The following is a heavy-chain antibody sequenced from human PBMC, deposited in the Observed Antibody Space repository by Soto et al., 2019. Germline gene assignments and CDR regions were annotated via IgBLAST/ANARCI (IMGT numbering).Heavy chain of an antibody. CDR2: IWYDGSNK. D-gene: IGHD2-2*01. CDR1: GFTFSSYG. CDR3: ARAGYCSSTSCYRDAFDI. Sequence: GGSLRLSCAASGFTFSSYGMHWVRQAPGKGLEWVAVIWYDGSNKYYADSVKGRFTTSRDNSKNTLYLQMNSLRAEDTAVYYCARAGYCSSTSCYRDAFDIWGQGTMVTVSS. V-gene: IGHV3-33*01. J-gene: IGHJ3*02.